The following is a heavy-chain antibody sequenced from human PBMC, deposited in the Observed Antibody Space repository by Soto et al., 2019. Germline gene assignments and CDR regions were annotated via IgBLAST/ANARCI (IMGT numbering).Heavy chain of an antibody. CDR3: ARDLGYSSVWNDY. D-gene: IGHD6-19*01. CDR1: GFTFSNYE. V-gene: IGHV3-48*03. Sequence: GGSLRLSCAASGFTFSNYEMDWVRQAPGKGLEWISYISSSGSPIYYADSVKGRFTISRDNAKSSLYLQMHSLRAEDTAVYYCARDLGYSSVWNDYWGPGTLVTVSS. CDR2: ISSSGSPI. J-gene: IGHJ4*02.